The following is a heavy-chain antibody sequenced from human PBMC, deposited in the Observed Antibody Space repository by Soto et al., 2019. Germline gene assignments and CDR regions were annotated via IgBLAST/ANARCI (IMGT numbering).Heavy chain of an antibody. CDR3: ATLPRTTERKPAAIWSFDS. D-gene: IGHD2-2*01. CDR2: LDAEDGET. CDR1: GYRLIDLS. J-gene: IGHJ4*02. V-gene: IGHV1-24*01. Sequence: XSVKVACKVSGYRLIDLSIHWVRQAPGRGLEWMGGLDAEDGETIYAQKLQGRGTMTEDTSTDTAYMELSSLTSEDTAMYYCATLPRTTERKPAAIWSFDSWGQGTLVTVSS.